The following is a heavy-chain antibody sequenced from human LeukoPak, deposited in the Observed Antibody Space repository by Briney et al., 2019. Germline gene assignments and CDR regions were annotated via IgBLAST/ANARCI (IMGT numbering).Heavy chain of an antibody. Sequence: GGSLRLSCAASGFTFSSYSMNWVRQAPGKGLEWVSYISSSSSTIYYADSVKGRFTISRDNGKNSVYLQMNSLRAEDSAVYFCATHPQSAGYHWFDPRGQGTLVTVAS. V-gene: IGHV3-48*04. CDR1: GFTFSSYS. CDR3: ATHPQSAGYHWFDP. CDR2: ISSSSSTI. D-gene: IGHD6-13*01. J-gene: IGHJ5*02.